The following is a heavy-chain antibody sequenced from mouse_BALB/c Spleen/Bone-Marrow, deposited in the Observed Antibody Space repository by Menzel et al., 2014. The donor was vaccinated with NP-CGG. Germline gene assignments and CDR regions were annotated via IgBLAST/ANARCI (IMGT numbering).Heavy chain of an antibody. V-gene: IGHV5-9-2*01. CDR1: GFSFSNYG. J-gene: IGHJ3*01. CDR2: TSGDGRYT. Sequence: EVKLMESGGGLVKSGGSLKLSCAASGFSFSNYGMSWVRPTPEKRLEWVATTSGDGRYTFYSDSVKGRFTISRDNAKNNLYLQLSSLRSEDTALYYCARHAYYDQTEVSFVYWGQGTLVTVSA. CDR3: ARHAYYDQTEVSFVY. D-gene: IGHD2-4*01.